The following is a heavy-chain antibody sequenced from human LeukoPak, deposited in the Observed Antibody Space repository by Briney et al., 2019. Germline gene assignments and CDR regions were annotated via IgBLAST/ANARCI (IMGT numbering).Heavy chain of an antibody. J-gene: IGHJ3*02. V-gene: IGHV3-30*18. CDR2: ISYDGSNK. CDR3: AKGRADYGSESDAFDI. CDR1: GFTFSSYG. Sequence: GGSLRLSCAASGFTFSSYGMHWVRQAPGKGLEWVAVISYDGSNKYYADSVKGRFTISRDNSKNTLYLQMNSQRAEDTAVYYCAKGRADYGSESDAFDIWGQGTMVTVSS. D-gene: IGHD3-10*01.